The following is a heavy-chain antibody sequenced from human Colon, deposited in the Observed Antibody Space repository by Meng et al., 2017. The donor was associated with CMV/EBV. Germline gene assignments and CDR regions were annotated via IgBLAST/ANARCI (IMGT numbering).Heavy chain of an antibody. CDR3: ARDPSGSRVPFDY. CDR2: INSNSGAT. D-gene: IGHD1-26*01. Sequence: QVQLGRSGEDVKKPGALMKVSRKVSGYTFSDYHRHWGRQAPGQGLEWMGWINSNSGATDYAQKFQGRLTMTRDTSITTVYMELSSLRSDDTAVYYCARDPSGSRVPFDYWGQGSLVTVSS. V-gene: IGHV1-2*02. J-gene: IGHJ4*02. CDR1: GYTFSDYH.